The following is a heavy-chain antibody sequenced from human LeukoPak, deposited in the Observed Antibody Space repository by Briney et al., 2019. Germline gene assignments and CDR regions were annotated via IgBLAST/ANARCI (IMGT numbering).Heavy chain of an antibody. CDR3: ARVDFWSGYYSDY. Sequence: SETLSLTCTVSGGSISSGGYYWSWIRQPPGKGLEWIGYIYHSGSTYYNPSLKSRVTISVDRSKNQFSLKLSSVTAADTAVYYCARVDFWSGYYSDYWGQGTLVTVSS. CDR1: GGSISSGGYY. V-gene: IGHV4-30-2*01. J-gene: IGHJ4*02. D-gene: IGHD3-3*01. CDR2: IYHSGST.